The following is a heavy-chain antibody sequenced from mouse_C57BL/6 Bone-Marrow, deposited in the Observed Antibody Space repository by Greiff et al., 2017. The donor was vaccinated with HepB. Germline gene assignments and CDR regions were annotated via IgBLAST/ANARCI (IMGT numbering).Heavy chain of an antibody. V-gene: IGHV3-6*01. CDR2: ISYDGSN. J-gene: IGHJ2*01. CDR3: ARGSTTRNYFDY. D-gene: IGHD1-1*01. Sequence: EVKVEESGPGLVKPSQSLSLTCSVTGYSITSGYYWNWIRQFPGNKLEWMGYISYDGSNNYNPSLKNRISITRDTSKNQFFLKLNSVTTEDTATYYCARGSTTRNYFDYWGQGTTLTVSS. CDR1: GYSITSGYY.